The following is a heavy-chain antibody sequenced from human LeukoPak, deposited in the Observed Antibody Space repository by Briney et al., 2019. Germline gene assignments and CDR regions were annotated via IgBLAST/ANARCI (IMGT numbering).Heavy chain of an antibody. D-gene: IGHD3-3*01. CDR2: FDVEDGEI. J-gene: IGHJ3*02. V-gene: IGHV1-24*01. Sequence: ASVKVSCKVSGYTLTQLSVHWVRQAPGKGLEWMGGFDVEDGEIIYAQKFQGRVTMTEDTSTDTAYMELSSLRSGDTAVYYCATNRQIMILGVVIMPAFDIWGQGTMVTVSS. CDR3: ATNRQIMILGVVIMPAFDI. CDR1: GYTLTQLS.